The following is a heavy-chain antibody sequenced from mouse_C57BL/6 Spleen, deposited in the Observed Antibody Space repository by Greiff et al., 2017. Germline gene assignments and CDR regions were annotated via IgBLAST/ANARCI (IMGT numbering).Heavy chain of an antibody. CDR3: ARNLIYDGYGGYFDV. D-gene: IGHD2-3*01. V-gene: IGHV1-52*01. CDR1: GYTFTSYW. Sequence: QVQLQQPGAELVRPGSSVKLSCKASGYTFTSYWMHWVKQRPIQGLEWIGNIDPSDSETHYNQKFKDKATLTVDKSSSTAYMQLSSLTSEDSAVYYCARNLIYDGYGGYFDVWXTGTTVTVXS. CDR2: IDPSDSET. J-gene: IGHJ1*03.